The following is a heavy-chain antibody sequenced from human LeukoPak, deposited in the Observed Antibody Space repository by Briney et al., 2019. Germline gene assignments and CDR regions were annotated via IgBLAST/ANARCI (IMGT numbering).Heavy chain of an antibody. J-gene: IGHJ4*02. Sequence: ASVRVSCKASGYTFTSYAINWVRQAPGQGLEWMGWISVYNGNTNYAQNLQGRVTMTTDTSTSTAYMELRSLRSDDTAVYYCARAPSRPGGSGSSPWYWGQGTLVTVSS. CDR1: GYTFTSYA. CDR2: ISVYNGNT. V-gene: IGHV1-18*01. CDR3: ARAPSRPGGSGSSPWY. D-gene: IGHD3-10*01.